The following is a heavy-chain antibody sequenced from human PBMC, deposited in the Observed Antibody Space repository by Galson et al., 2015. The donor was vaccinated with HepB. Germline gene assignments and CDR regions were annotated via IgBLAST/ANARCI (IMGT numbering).Heavy chain of an antibody. Sequence: SLRLSCAASGFTFSSYWMSWVRQAPGKGLEWVANIKQDGSEKYYVDSVKGRFTISRDNAKNSLYLQMNSLRAGDTAVYYCAREGYDYVWGSYRYTDYYYGMDVWGQGTTVTVSS. CDR2: IKQDGSEK. J-gene: IGHJ6*02. V-gene: IGHV3-7*03. CDR1: GFTFSSYW. D-gene: IGHD3-16*02. CDR3: AREGYDYVWGSYRYTDYYYGMDV.